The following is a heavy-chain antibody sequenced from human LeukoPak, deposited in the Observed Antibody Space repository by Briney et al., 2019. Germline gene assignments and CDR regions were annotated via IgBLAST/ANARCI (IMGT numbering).Heavy chain of an antibody. J-gene: IGHJ4*02. CDR2: ILSDGSKE. Sequence: GGSLRLSCAASGFIFSSYGMHWVRQAPGKGLEWVAVILSDGSKEFYTDSVKGRFTISRDNSKNTLYLQMNSLRAEDTAVYYCAKSLLRYFDWLGQGTLVTVSS. CDR1: GFIFSSYG. CDR3: AKSLLRYFDW. D-gene: IGHD3-9*01. V-gene: IGHV3-33*06.